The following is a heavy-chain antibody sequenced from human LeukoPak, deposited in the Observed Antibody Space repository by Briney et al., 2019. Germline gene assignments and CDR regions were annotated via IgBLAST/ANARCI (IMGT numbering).Heavy chain of an antibody. J-gene: IGHJ4*02. Sequence: GGSLRLSCAASGFIFSRHAMHWVRQAPGKGLEWVAVISSDGGKTYYADSVRGRFIISRDNSKNTLYVEMNSLKAEDTAVYFCARSGAGPIDNWGQGILAIVSS. CDR2: ISSDGGKT. D-gene: IGHD6-19*01. CDR3: ARSGAGPIDN. V-gene: IGHV3-30*04. CDR1: GFIFSRHA.